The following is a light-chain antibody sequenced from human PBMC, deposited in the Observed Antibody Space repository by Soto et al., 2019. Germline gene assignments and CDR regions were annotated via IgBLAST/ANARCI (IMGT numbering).Light chain of an antibody. V-gene: IGLV3-1*01. CDR1: KLGDKY. CDR3: QAWDSSTVV. J-gene: IGLJ2*01. Sequence: SYELTQPPSVSVSPGQTASITCSGDKLGDKYACWYQQKPGQSPVLVIYQDSKRPSGIPVRFSGSNSGNTATLTIIGTQAMDEADYYCQAWDSSTVVFGGGTKLTVL. CDR2: QDS.